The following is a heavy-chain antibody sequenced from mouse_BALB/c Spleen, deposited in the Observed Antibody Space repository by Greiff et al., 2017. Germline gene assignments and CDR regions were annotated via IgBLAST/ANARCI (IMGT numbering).Heavy chain of an antibody. V-gene: IGHV5-2*01. CDR2: INSDGGST. J-gene: IGHJ3*01. CDR3: ARGGNSAFAY. Sequence: EVNVVESGGGLVQPGESLKLSCESTEYAFPSYDMSWVRQTPEKRLELVAAINSDGGSTYYPDTMERRFIISRDNTKKTLYLQMSSLRSEDTALYDCARGGNSAFAYWGQGTLVTVSA. CDR1: EYAFPSYD. D-gene: IGHD2-1*01.